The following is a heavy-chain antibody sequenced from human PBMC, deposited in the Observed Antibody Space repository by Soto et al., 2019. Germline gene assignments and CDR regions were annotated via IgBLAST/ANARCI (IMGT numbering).Heavy chain of an antibody. J-gene: IGHJ3*02. CDR2: FDPEDGKT. Sequence: QVQLVQPGAEVKKPGASVKVSCKVSGYTLTELSMHWVRQAPGKGLEWMGGFDPEDGKTIYAQKFQGRVTMTEDTSTDTAYMELSSLRSEDTAVYYWVTVGMTKWNDELDVSDIWGQGTMVTVSS. V-gene: IGHV1-24*01. D-gene: IGHD1-1*01. CDR1: GYTLTELS. CDR3: VTVGMTKWNDELDVSDI.